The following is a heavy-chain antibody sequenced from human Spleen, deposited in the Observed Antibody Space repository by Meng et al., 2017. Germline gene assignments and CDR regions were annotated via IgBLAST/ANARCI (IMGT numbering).Heavy chain of an antibody. CDR2: INHSGST. V-gene: IGHV4-34*01. D-gene: IGHD3-10*01. CDR1: GGSFSGYY. Sequence: QVQLQQWGAGLLKPSETLSLTCAVYGGSFSGYYWSWIRQPPGKGLEWIGEINHSGSTNYNPSLKSRVTISVDKSKNQFSLKLSSVTAADTAVYYCARHYDSGVPIDYWGQGSLVTVSS. J-gene: IGHJ4*02. CDR3: ARHYDSGVPIDY.